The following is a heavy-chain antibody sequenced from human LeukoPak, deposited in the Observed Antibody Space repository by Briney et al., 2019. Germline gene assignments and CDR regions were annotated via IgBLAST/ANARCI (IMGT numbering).Heavy chain of an antibody. CDR1: GYTFTGYY. CDR2: TNPNSGGT. Sequence: RASVKVSCKASGYTFTGYYMHWVRQAPGQGVEWVGWTNPNSGGTNYAQKFQGRVTMTRDTSISTAYMELSRLRSDDTAVYYCARAGYYDSSGYSPNDALDIWGQGTMVTVSS. V-gene: IGHV1-2*02. J-gene: IGHJ3*02. CDR3: ARAGYYDSSGYSPNDALDI. D-gene: IGHD3-22*01.